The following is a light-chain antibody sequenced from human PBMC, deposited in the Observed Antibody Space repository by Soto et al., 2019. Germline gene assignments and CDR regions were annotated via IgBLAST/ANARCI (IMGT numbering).Light chain of an antibody. Sequence: IVLTQAPGTLSLSPGERATLSCRASQSVSTRSLAWYQQKPAQAPRLLIHGASTRATGITDRFSGSVSGTDFTLIISGLEPEDFAVYYCQQYGTSPATFGQGTKVDIK. CDR2: GAS. J-gene: IGKJ1*01. CDR1: QSVSTRS. V-gene: IGKV3-20*01. CDR3: QQYGTSPAT.